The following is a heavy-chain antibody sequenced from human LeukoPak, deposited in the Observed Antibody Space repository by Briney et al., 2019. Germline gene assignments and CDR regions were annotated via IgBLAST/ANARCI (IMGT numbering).Heavy chain of an antibody. CDR2: INSDGSST. V-gene: IGHV3-74*01. D-gene: IGHD5-18*01. J-gene: IGHJ4*02. CDR3: ARDRGYGYLFDY. CDR1: GFTFSSYW. Sequence: GGSLGLSCAASGFTFSSYWMHWVRQAPGKGLVWVSRINSDGSSTSYADSVKGRFTISRDNAKNTLYLQMNSLRAEDTAVYYCARDRGYGYLFDYWGQGTLVTVFS.